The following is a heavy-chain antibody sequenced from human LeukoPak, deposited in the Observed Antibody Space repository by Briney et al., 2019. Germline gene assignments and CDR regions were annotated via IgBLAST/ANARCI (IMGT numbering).Heavy chain of an antibody. J-gene: IGHJ4*02. CDR1: GYTFTSYG. CDR2: ISAYNGNT. D-gene: IGHD3-10*01. Sequence: ASVKVSCKASGYTFTSYGISWVRQAPGQGLEWMGWISAYNGNTNYAQKLQGRVTMTTDTSTSTAYMELRSLRSDDTAVYYCARDAAHYNSESYRAFDYWGQGTLVTVSS. CDR3: ARDAAHYNSESYRAFDY. V-gene: IGHV1-18*01.